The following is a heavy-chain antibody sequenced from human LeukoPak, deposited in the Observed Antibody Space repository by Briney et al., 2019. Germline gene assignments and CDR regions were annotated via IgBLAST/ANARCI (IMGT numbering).Heavy chain of an antibody. CDR2: INPNSGGT. D-gene: IGHD2-15*01. Sequence: ASVKVSCKASGYTFTGYYIHWVRQAPGQGLEWMGRINPNSGGTNYAQKFQGRVTMTRDTSISTAYMELSRLRSGDTAVYYCARDPGYCSGGSCYSEYYFDYWGQGTLVTVSS. V-gene: IGHV1-2*06. J-gene: IGHJ4*02. CDR3: ARDPGYCSGGSCYSEYYFDY. CDR1: GYTFTGYY.